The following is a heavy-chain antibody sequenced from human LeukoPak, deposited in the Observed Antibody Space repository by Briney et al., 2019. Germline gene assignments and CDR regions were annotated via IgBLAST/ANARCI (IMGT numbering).Heavy chain of an antibody. D-gene: IGHD4-17*01. V-gene: IGHV1-2*02. CDR2: INPNSGGT. Sequence: ASVKVSCKASGYTFTGYYMHWVRRAPGQGLEWMGWINPNSGGTNYAQKFQGRVTMTRDTSISTAYMELSRLRSDDTAVYYCARVYGSYYYYGMDVWGQGTTVTVSS. CDR1: GYTFTGYY. CDR3: ARVYGSYYYYGMDV. J-gene: IGHJ6*02.